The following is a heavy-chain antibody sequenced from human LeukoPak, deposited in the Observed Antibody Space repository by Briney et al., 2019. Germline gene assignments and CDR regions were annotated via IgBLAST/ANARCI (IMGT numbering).Heavy chain of an antibody. J-gene: IGHJ4*02. CDR1: GFTVSTNY. D-gene: IGHD1-26*01. CDR2: IYSGGST. V-gene: IGHV3-53*01. Sequence: GGSLRLSCAASGFTVSTNYMSWVRQAPGKGLEWVSEIYSGGSTYYAASVKGRFSISRDTSKNTVYLQMNSLRGEDTAVYYCAKRGAEVGATVAPGDYWGQGTLVTVSS. CDR3: AKRGAEVGATVAPGDY.